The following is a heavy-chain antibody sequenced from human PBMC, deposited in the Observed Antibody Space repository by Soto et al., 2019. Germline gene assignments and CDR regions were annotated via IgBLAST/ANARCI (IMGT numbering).Heavy chain of an antibody. Sequence: PGGSLRLSCAASGFICSSYDMSWVRQAPGKGLEWVSTILVGGSPHYEDSVKGRFTISRDTSKNTVYLQMNSLTAGDTAVYYCAKATATSGGAFEICGQGAMVTVSS. CDR3: AKATATSGGAFEI. J-gene: IGHJ3*02. D-gene: IGHD1-1*01. CDR1: GFICSSYD. CDR2: ILVGGSP. V-gene: IGHV3-23*01.